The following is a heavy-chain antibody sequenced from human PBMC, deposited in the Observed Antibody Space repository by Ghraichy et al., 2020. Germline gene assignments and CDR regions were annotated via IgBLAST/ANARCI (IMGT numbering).Heavy chain of an antibody. V-gene: IGHV3-74*01. J-gene: IGHJ1*01. CDR2: INPDGSYT. Sequence: ARMTVLVWNSRINPDGSYTTHADSVKGRFTISRDNAKNTLYLQMNNLRAEDTAVYYCAASIFGVVSVWCQGTLVT. CDR3: AASIFGVVSV. D-gene: IGHD3-3*01.